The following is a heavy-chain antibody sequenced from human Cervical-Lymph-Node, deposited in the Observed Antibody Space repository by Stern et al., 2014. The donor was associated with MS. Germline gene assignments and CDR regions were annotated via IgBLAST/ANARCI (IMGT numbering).Heavy chain of an antibody. Sequence: MQLVESGAEVKKPGSSVKVSCKASGGTFSSYDINWVRQAPGQGLEWMGHIIPIFGTVDNAQKFEGRVTITADESTSTVNMELSSLRSEDTAVYYCARGGTISGVAIRSYGLDVWGQGTTVTVSS. J-gene: IGHJ6*02. CDR1: GGTFSSYD. D-gene: IGHD3-3*01. CDR3: ARGGTISGVAIRSYGLDV. CDR2: IIPIFGTV. V-gene: IGHV1-69*01.